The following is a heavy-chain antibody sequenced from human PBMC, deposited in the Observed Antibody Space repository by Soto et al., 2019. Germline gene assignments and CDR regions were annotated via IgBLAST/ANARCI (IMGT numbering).Heavy chain of an antibody. CDR3: ARNLNYYYYMDV. Sequence: GGSLRLSCAASGFTFSSYAMSWVRQAPGKGLEWVSAISGSGGSTYYADSVKGRFTISRDNSKNTLYLQMNSLRAEDTAVYYCARNLNYYYYMDVWGKGTTVTVSS. CDR1: GFTFSSYA. D-gene: IGHD1-1*01. CDR2: ISGSGGST. V-gene: IGHV3-23*01. J-gene: IGHJ6*03.